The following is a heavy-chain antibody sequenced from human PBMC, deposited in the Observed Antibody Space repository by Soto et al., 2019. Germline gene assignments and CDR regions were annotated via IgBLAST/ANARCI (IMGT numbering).Heavy chain of an antibody. Sequence: QVQRVQSGAEVKKPGASVKVSCKASGYSFTSYDINWVRQASGQGLEWLGWMTPISGETGYAQKFQGRVSMTRDTSTSTAYVELSRLTYEDSAIYYLARNKWNSGDFDYWGYGTLVT. CDR1: GYSFTSYD. CDR2: MTPISGET. J-gene: IGHJ4*01. D-gene: IGHD1-7*01. V-gene: IGHV1-8*01. CDR3: ARNKWNSGDFDY.